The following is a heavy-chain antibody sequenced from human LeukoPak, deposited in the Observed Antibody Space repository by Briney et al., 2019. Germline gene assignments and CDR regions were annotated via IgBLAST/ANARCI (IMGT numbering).Heavy chain of an antibody. Sequence: SETLSLTCTVSGGSISSYYWSWIRQPPGKGLEWLGYIYYSGSTNYNPSLKSRVTISVDTSKNQFSLKLSAVTAADTAVYYCARGSAGKERRWFDPWGQGTLVTVSS. CDR1: GGSISSYY. CDR3: ARGSAGKERRWFDP. V-gene: IGHV4-59*01. D-gene: IGHD1-1*01. CDR2: IYYSGST. J-gene: IGHJ5*02.